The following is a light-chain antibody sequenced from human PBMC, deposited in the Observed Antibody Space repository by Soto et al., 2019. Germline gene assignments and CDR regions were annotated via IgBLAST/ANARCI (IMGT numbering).Light chain of an antibody. CDR2: AVS. CDR3: QQSYTTPSWT. J-gene: IGKJ1*01. V-gene: IGKV1-39*01. Sequence: DIQLIQSPSSLSASVGDRVTITCHTSQRVSSYLNWYQQKPGKAPKLLINAVSTLHSGVPSRFSSSGSETDFTLTISSLQPEDSGTYYCQQSYTTPSWTFGQGTKVDIK. CDR1: QRVSSY.